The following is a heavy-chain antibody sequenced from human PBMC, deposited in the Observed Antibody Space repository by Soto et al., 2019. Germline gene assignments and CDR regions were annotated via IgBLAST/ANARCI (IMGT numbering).Heavy chain of an antibody. V-gene: IGHV3-11*06. CDR1: GFTFSDYY. J-gene: IGHJ4*02. CDR3: ARSGYSYGQPLPGY. D-gene: IGHD5-18*01. CDR2: ISSSSSYT. Sequence: LRLSCAASGFTFSDYYMSWIRQAPGKGLEWVSYISSSSSYTNYADSVKGRFTISRDNAKNSLYPQMNSLRAEDTAVYYCARSGYSYGQPLPGYWGQGTLVTVSS.